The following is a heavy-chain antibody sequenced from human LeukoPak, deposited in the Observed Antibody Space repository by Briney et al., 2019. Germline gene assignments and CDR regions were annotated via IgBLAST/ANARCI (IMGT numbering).Heavy chain of an antibody. Sequence: PGGSLRLSCAASGFTFSSYAMSWVRQAPGKGLEWVSYISSSGSTIYYADSVKGRFTISRDNAKNSLYLQMNSLRAEDTAVYYCARDDSSGYHLDYWGQGTLVTVSS. D-gene: IGHD3-22*01. J-gene: IGHJ4*02. V-gene: IGHV3-48*04. CDR1: GFTFSSYA. CDR3: ARDDSSGYHLDY. CDR2: ISSSGSTI.